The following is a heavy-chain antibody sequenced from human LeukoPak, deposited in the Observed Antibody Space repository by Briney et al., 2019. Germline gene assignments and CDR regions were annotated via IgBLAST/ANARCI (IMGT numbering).Heavy chain of an antibody. CDR2: ISYDGSNK. Sequence: PGRSLRLSCAASGFTFSSYGMHWVRQAPGKGLEWVAVISYDGSNKYYADSVKGRFTISRDNSKNTLYLQMNSLRAEDTAVYYCAKVKSGATTYYYYYGMDVWGQGTTVTVSS. CDR1: GFTFSSYG. D-gene: IGHD1-26*01. CDR3: AKVKSGATTYYYYYGMDV. V-gene: IGHV3-30*18. J-gene: IGHJ6*02.